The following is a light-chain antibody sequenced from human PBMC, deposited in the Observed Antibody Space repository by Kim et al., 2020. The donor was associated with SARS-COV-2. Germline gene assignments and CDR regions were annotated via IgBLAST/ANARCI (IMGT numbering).Light chain of an antibody. J-gene: IGKJ2*01. CDR2: GTS. Sequence: SPGDRATLSCRASQSMYRTSLAWYQQKPGQAPRLLIYGTSNRATGVPDRFSGSGSGTDFTLTVNRLEPEDFAVYYCQQYGGSPLYTFGQGTKLEI. V-gene: IGKV3-20*01. CDR1: QSMYRTS. CDR3: QQYGGSPLYT.